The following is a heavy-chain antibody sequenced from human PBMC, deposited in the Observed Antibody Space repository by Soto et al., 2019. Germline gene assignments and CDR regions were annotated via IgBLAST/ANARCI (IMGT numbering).Heavy chain of an antibody. V-gene: IGHV2-5*02. CDR3: AHRPSYCSGGSCYSGFDY. D-gene: IGHD2-15*01. J-gene: IGHJ4*02. CDR1: GFSLSTSGVG. CDR2: IYWDDDK. Sequence: QITLKESGPTLVKPTQTLTLTCTFSGFSLSTSGVGVGWIRQPPGKALEWLALIYWDDDKRYSTSLKSRLTITKDTCKNQVVLTMTNMDPVDTATYYCAHRPSYCSGGSCYSGFDYWGQGTLVTVSS.